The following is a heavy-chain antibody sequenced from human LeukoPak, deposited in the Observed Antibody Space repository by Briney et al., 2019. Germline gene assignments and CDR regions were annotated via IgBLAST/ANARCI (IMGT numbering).Heavy chain of an antibody. D-gene: IGHD1-26*01. CDR2: NYYSGST. V-gene: IGHV4-59*08. J-gene: IGHJ3*02. CDR1: GGSISSYY. CDR3: ARHGVGATRNAFDI. Sequence: PSETLSLTCTVSGGSISSYYWSWIRQPPGKGLEWIGYNYYSGSTNYNPSLKSRVTISVDTSKNQFSLKLSSVTAADTAVYYCARHGVGATRNAFDIWGQGTMVTVSS.